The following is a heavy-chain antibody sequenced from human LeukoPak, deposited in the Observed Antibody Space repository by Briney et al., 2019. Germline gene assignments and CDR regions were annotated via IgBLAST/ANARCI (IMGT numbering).Heavy chain of an antibody. J-gene: IGHJ4*02. Sequence: ASVKVSCKASGYTFSSYDISWVRQAPGQGLEWMGWISAYNGNTKYAQKLQGRVTMTTDTSTSTAYMELRSLRSDDTAVYYCARDKGKGEHLRYFDYWGQGTLVTVSS. CDR1: GYTFSSYD. V-gene: IGHV1-18*01. CDR3: ARDKGKGEHLRYFDY. CDR2: ISAYNGNT. D-gene: IGHD3-16*01.